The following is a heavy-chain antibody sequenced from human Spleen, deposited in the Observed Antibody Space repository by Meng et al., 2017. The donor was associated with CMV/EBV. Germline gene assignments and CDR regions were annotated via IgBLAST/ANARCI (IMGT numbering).Heavy chain of an antibody. CDR3: ARRRGNGYSEF. Sequence: GESLKISCAASGFTFSSYSMNWIRQAPGKGLEFVSSISSSSRYKHYADSVKGRFTISRDNAENSLFLQMNSLRAEDTAVYYCARRRGNGYSEFWGQGILVTVSS. D-gene: IGHD2-15*01. J-gene: IGHJ4*02. CDR1: GFTFSSYS. V-gene: IGHV3-21*01. CDR2: ISSSSRYK.